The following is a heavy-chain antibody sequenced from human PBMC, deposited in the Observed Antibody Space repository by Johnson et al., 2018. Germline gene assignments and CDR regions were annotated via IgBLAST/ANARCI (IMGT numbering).Heavy chain of an antibody. Sequence: VQLVESGGGLVQPGRSLRLSCAASGFTFDDYAMHWVRQAPGKGLEWVSGISWNSGSIGYADSVKGRFTIPRDNAKNSLYLQMNSLRAEDTALYYCAKVGVYSGYDSYFDYWGQGTLVTVSS. CDR2: ISWNSGSI. CDR3: AKVGVYSGYDSYFDY. CDR1: GFTFDDYA. V-gene: IGHV3-9*01. J-gene: IGHJ4*02. D-gene: IGHD5-12*01.